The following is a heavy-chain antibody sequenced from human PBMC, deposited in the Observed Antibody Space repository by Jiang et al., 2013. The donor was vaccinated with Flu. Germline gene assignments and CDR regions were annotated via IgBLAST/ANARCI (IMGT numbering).Heavy chain of an antibody. CDR2: MNPNSGNT. CDR1: GYTFTSYD. V-gene: IGHV1-8*01. Sequence: GAEVKKPGASVKVSCKASGYTFTSYDINWVRQATGQGLEWMGWMNPNSGNTGYAQKFQGRVTMTRNTSISTAYMELSSLRSEDTAVYYCARRDYDFPXLFIWDQDYYYGMDVWGQGTT. CDR3: ARRDYDFPXLFIWDQDYYYGMDV. D-gene: IGHD3-3*01. J-gene: IGHJ6*02.